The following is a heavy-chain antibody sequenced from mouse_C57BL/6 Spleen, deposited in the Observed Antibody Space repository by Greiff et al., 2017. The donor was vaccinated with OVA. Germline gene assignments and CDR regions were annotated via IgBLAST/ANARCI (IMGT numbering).Heavy chain of an antibody. CDR1: GFTFSDYG. V-gene: IGHV5-17*01. J-gene: IGHJ4*01. CDR2: ISSGSSTI. D-gene: IGHD2-1*01. Sequence: EVQRVESGGGLVKPGGSLKLSCAASGFTFSDYGMHWVRQAPEKGLEWVAYISSGSSTIYYADTVKGRFTISRDNAKNTLFLQMTSLRSEDTAMYYCASPFYSYAMDYWGQGTSVTVSS. CDR3: ASPFYSYAMDY.